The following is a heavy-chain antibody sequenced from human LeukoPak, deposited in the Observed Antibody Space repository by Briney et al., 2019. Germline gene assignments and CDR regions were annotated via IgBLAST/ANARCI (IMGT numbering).Heavy chain of an antibody. Sequence: ASVKVSCKASGHTFTSYYMHWVRQAPGQGLEWMGIINPSGGSTSYAQKFQGRVTMTRDTSTSTVYMELSSLRSEDTAVYYCAREEKGHYYGSGSYYNVNNWFDPWGQGTLVTVSS. V-gene: IGHV1-46*01. CDR1: GHTFTSYY. J-gene: IGHJ5*02. D-gene: IGHD3-10*01. CDR2: INPSGGST. CDR3: AREEKGHYYGSGSYYNVNNWFDP.